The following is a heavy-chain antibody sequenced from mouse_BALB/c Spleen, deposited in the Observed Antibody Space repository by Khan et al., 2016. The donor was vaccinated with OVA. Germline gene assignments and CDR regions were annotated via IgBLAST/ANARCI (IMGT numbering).Heavy chain of an antibody. CDR1: GFNIKDTY. D-gene: IGHD2-1*01. CDR2: IDPANADT. CDR3: ATLYGNPFDY. V-gene: IGHV14-3*02. J-gene: IGHJ3*01. Sequence: VQLKQSGAELVKPGASVKLSCTASGFNIKDTYIHWVTQRPEQVLEWIGRIDPANADTKYDPKFQGKATMTADTSSNIAYLQISSLTSEDTAVYYCATLYGNPFDYWGQGTLVTVSA.